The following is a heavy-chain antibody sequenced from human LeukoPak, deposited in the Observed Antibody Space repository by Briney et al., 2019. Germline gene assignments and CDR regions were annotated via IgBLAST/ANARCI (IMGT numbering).Heavy chain of an antibody. CDR2: IYSGGST. J-gene: IGHJ4*02. V-gene: IGHV3-53*01. CDR3: ARYPSDQYYFDY. CDR1: GFTVSSNY. Sequence: GGSPRLSCAASGFTVSSNYMSWVRQAPGKGLECVSVIYSGGSTYYADSVKGRFTISRDNSKNTLYLQMNSLRAEDTAVYYCARYPSDQYYFDYWGQGTLVTVSS.